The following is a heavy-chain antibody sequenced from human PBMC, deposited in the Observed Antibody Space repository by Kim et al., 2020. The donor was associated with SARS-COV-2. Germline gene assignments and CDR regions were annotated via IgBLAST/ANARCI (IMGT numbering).Heavy chain of an antibody. Sequence: GGSLRLSCTASGFTFGDYAMSWVRQAPGKGLEWVGFIRSKAYGGTTEYAATVKGRFTISRDDSKSIAYLQMNSLKTEATGGYYWTRGDSMGSGWDLWTPYGRDVWGQGTTVTV. D-gene: IGHD6-19*01. V-gene: IGHV3-49*04. CDR2: IRSKAYGGTT. J-gene: IGHJ6*02. CDR3: TRGDSMGSGWDLWTPYGRDV. CDR1: GFTFGDYA.